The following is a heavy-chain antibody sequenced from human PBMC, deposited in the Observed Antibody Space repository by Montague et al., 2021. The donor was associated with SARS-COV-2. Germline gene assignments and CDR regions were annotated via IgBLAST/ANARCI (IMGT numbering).Heavy chain of an antibody. Sequence: SLRLSCAASGFTFSSYAMSWFRQAPGKGLEWVSTITGSGGSTYYSDSVKVRFTISRDNPKNPLYLQMNSLRAEDTAVYYCAKGGVWERRGLTTFDYWGQGTLVTVSS. CDR3: AKGGVWERRGLTTFDY. J-gene: IGHJ4*02. CDR2: ITGSGGST. V-gene: IGHV3-23*01. CDR1: GFTFSSYA. D-gene: IGHD1-26*01.